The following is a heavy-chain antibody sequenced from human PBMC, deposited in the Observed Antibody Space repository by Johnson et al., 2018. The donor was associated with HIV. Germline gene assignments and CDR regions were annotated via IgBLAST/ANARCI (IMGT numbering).Heavy chain of an antibody. CDR3: ARLRGAFDI. CDR2: ISYDGSDK. V-gene: IGHV3-30-3*01. Sequence: QVQLVESGGGVVQPGRSLRLSCAASGFPFSTYAMHWVRQAPGKGLEWVSVISYDGSDKYYADSVKGRFTISRDNSKNTLYLQMNSLRAEDTAVYYCARLRGAFDIWGQGTMVTVYS. CDR1: GFPFSTYA. J-gene: IGHJ3*02.